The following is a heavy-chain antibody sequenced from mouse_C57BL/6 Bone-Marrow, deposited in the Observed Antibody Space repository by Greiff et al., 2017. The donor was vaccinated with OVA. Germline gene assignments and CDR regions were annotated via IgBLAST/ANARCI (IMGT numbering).Heavy chain of an antibody. J-gene: IGHJ4*01. CDR2: SRNKANDYTT. CDR1: GFTFSDFY. CDR3: ARDGKNAMDY. Sequence: EVQLVESGGGLVQSGRSLRLSCATSGFTFSDFYMEWVRQAPGKGLEWIAASRNKANDYTTEYSASVKGRFIVSRDTSQSIRYLQMNALRAEDTAIYYCARDGKNAMDYWGQGTSVTVSS. V-gene: IGHV7-1*01.